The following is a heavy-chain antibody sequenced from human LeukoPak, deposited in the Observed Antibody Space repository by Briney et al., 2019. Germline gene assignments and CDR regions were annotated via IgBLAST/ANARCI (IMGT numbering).Heavy chain of an antibody. CDR2: IRYDGSNK. CDR3: AKSVGATDPFDY. Sequence: GGSLRLSCAASGFTFSSYGMHWLRQAPGKGLEWVAFIRYDGSNKYYADSVKGRFTISRDNSKNTLYLQMNSLRAEDTAVYYCAKSVGATDPFDYWGEGPLVTVSS. D-gene: IGHD1-26*01. V-gene: IGHV3-30*02. J-gene: IGHJ4*02. CDR1: GFTFSSYG.